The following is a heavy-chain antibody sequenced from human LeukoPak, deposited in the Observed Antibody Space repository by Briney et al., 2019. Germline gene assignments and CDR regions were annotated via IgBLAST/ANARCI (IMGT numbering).Heavy chain of an antibody. Sequence: SETLSLTCTVSGASRSRDTCFWGWIRQSPEKGLEWIGSIDSSGTTHYNSSLKSRVVISVDTSRNEVSLNLTSVTSADTAIYYCARHGYIQFWLYWGQGTQVIVSS. CDR1: GASRSRDTCF. V-gene: IGHV4-39*01. CDR3: ARHGYIQFWLY. CDR2: IDSSGTT. D-gene: IGHD5-18*01. J-gene: IGHJ4*02.